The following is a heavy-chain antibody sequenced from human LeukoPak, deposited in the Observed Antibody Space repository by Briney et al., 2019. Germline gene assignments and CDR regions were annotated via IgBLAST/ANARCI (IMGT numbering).Heavy chain of an antibody. V-gene: IGHV3-23*01. CDR2: ISGSGGST. D-gene: IGHD2-2*01. Sequence: PGGSLRPSCAASGFTFSSYAMSWVRQAPGKGLEWVSAISGSGGSTYYADSVKGRFTISRDNSKNTLYLQMNSLRAEDTAVYYCARDNVVVPAAIDYWGQGTLVTVSS. J-gene: IGHJ4*02. CDR1: GFTFSSYA. CDR3: ARDNVVVPAAIDY.